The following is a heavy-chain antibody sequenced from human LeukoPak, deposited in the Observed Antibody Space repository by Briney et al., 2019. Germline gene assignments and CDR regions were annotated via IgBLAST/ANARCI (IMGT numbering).Heavy chain of an antibody. CDR2: IAGSSGYI. Sequence: GGSLTLSCAASGFTFSSYTMNCVRQAPGKGLEWVSSIAGSSGYISYADSVKGRFTISRDNAKKSLYLQMTSLTAEDTAVYYCARDRGAYCGGDCYLGFDYWGRGTLVTVSS. CDR3: ARDRGAYCGGDCYLGFDY. V-gene: IGHV3-21*01. D-gene: IGHD2-21*02. J-gene: IGHJ4*01. CDR1: GFTFSSYT.